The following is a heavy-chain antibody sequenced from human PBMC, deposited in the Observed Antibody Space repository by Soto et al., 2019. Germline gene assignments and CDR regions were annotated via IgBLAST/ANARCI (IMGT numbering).Heavy chain of an antibody. V-gene: IGHV1-8*01. CDR2: MNPNSGNT. J-gene: IGHJ6*02. D-gene: IGHD2-2*03. CDR1: GYTFTSYD. CDR3: ARWPDGFYYYGMDV. Sequence: QVQLVQSGAEVKKPGASVKVSCKASGYTFTSYDINWVRQATVHGLEWMGWMNPNSGNTGYAQKFQGRVTMTRNTSISTAYMELSSLRSEDTAVYYCARWPDGFYYYGMDVWGQGTTVTVSS.